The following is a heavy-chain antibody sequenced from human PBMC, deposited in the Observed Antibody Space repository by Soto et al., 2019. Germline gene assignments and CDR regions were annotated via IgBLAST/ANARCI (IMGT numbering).Heavy chain of an antibody. D-gene: IGHD3-22*01. V-gene: IGHV3-48*01. CDR2: ISGSENTV. J-gene: IGHJ4*02. Sequence: EVQLVESGGDLVQPGGSLRLSCVASGFTFSTYSMNWVRQAPGMGLEWVSYISGSENTVYYADSVKGRFTMSRDNAKKSLYLLMNSLRAEDTAVYYCAKGSSGHYDSFDYWGQGTLVTVSS. CDR3: AKGSSGHYDSFDY. CDR1: GFTFSTYS.